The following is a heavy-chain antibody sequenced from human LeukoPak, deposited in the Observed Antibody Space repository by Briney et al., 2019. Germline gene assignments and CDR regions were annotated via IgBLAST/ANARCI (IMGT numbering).Heavy chain of an antibody. V-gene: IGHV1-2*02. Sequence: ASVKVSCKASGYTFTGYYMHWVRQAPGQGLEWMGWINPNSGGTNYAQKFQGRVTMTRDTSISTAYMELSRLRSDDTAVYYCARRYCSTISCYFDYWGQGTLVTVSS. CDR3: ARRYCSTISCYFDY. CDR2: INPNSGGT. CDR1: GYTFTGYY. D-gene: IGHD2-2*01. J-gene: IGHJ4*03.